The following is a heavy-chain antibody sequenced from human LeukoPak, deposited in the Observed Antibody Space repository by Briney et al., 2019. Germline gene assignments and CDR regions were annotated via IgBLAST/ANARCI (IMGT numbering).Heavy chain of an antibody. J-gene: IGHJ4*02. Sequence: ASVKVSCKASGYTFTGYYMHWVRQAPGQGLEWMGWINPNSGGTNYAQKFRGWVTMTRDTSISTAYMELSRLRSDDTAVYYCAILGEAAGKGGYFDYWGQGTLVTVSS. CDR3: AILGEAAGKGGYFDY. CDR2: INPNSGGT. D-gene: IGHD6-13*01. V-gene: IGHV1-2*04. CDR1: GYTFTGYY.